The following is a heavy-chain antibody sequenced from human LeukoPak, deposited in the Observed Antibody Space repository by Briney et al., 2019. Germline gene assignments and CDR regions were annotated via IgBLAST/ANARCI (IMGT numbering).Heavy chain of an antibody. CDR1: GGSMRRYY. CDR3: ARQPAYSSSWYGWFDT. CDR2: LYYSGST. J-gene: IGHJ5*02. V-gene: IGHV4-59*04. D-gene: IGHD6-13*01. Sequence: SVTLSLTCTVSGGSMRRYYWTWIRQPPGKGLEWIGSLYYSGSTYYTPSLNSRVTMSVDTSKDQFSLKLSSVTAADTAIYYCARQPAYSSSWYGWFDTWGQGILVNVSS.